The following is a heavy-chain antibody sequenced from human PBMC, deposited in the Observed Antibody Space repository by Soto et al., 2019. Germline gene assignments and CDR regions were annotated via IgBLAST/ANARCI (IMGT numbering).Heavy chain of an antibody. V-gene: IGHV1-18*01. J-gene: IGHJ4*02. CDR3: TRAGQYYDASSYAN. CDR1: GYSFATSG. D-gene: IGHD3-22*01. CDR2: ISAYNGNS. Sequence: QVKLVQSGAEVKKPGASTKVSCKASGYSFATSGMTWVRQAPGQGLEWVGWISAYNGNSNYDQNLQDIVTMTTDTSTTTAYLELRNLRSDDSAVYYCTRAGQYYDASSYANWGQGTLVTVSS.